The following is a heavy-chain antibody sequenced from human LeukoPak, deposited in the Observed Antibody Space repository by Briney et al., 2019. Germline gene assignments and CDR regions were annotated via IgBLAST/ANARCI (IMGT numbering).Heavy chain of an antibody. D-gene: IGHD3-22*01. J-gene: IGHJ6*02. Sequence: ASVKASCKASGGTFSSYAISWVRQAPGQGLEWMGRIIPILGIANYAQKFQGRVTITADKSTSTAYMELSSLRSEDTAVYYCAREADDSSGYFYYYYGMDVWGQGTTVTVSS. CDR1: GGTFSSYA. CDR3: AREADDSSGYFYYYYGMDV. V-gene: IGHV1-69*04. CDR2: IIPILGIA.